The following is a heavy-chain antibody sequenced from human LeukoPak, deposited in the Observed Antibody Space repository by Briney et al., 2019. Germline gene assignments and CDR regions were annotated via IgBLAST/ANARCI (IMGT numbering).Heavy chain of an antibody. J-gene: IGHJ4*02. CDR3: AGGASEYSSSGDFAC. Sequence: GGSLRLSCAASGFTFSTYSMNWVRQAPGKGLEWVSYISSSSSTIYYADSVKGRFTISRDNAKNSLYLQMNSLSAHDTAVYYCAGGASEYSSSGDFACWGQGTLVTVSS. CDR2: ISSSSSTI. V-gene: IGHV3-48*01. D-gene: IGHD6-6*01. CDR1: GFTFSTYS.